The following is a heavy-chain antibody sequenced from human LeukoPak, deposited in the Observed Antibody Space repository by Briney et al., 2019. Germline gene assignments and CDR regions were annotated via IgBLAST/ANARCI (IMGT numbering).Heavy chain of an antibody. CDR2: IYYSGST. V-gene: IGHV4-59*01. D-gene: IGHD6-13*01. J-gene: IGHJ6*03. CDR1: GGSISSYY. CDR3: ARAFSSSFLYYYMDV. Sequence: SETLSLTCTVSGGSISSYYWSWIRQPPGKGLEWIGYIYYSGSTNYNPSLKSRVTISVGTSKNQFSLKLSSVTAADTAVYYCARAFSSSFLYYYMDVWGKGTTVTISS.